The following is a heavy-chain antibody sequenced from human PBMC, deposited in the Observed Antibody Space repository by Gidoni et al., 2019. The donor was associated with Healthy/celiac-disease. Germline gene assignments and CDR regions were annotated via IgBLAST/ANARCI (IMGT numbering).Heavy chain of an antibody. CDR1: GFTFSSYA. J-gene: IGHJ4*02. D-gene: IGHD1-7*01. CDR3: AKDLGWVGELELPNYYFDY. CDR2: ISGSGGST. V-gene: IGHV3-23*01. Sequence: EVQLLESGGGLVQPGGSLRLSCAASGFTFSSYAMSWVRQAPGKGLEWVSAISGSGGSTYYADSVKGRFTISRDNSKNTLYLQMNSLRAEDTAVYYCAKDLGWVGELELPNYYFDYWGQGTLVTVSS.